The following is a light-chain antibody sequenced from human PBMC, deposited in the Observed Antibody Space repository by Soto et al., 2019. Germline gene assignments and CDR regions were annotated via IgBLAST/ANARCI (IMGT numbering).Light chain of an antibody. CDR3: QQYNNWPPT. V-gene: IGKV3-15*01. CDR2: GVS. CDR1: QSVSSK. J-gene: IGKJ2*01. Sequence: EIVMTQSPATLSVSPGERATLSCRASQSVSSKLAWFQQKPGQAPSLLIYGVSTRATGVPVRFSGSGSGTEFTLTINSLQSEDFAVYYCQQYNNWPPTFGQGTKVDIK.